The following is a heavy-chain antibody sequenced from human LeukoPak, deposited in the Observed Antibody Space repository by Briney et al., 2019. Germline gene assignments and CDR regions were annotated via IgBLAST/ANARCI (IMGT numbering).Heavy chain of an antibody. V-gene: IGHV3-23*01. D-gene: IGHD4-17*01. CDR2: INSGGGFT. J-gene: IGHJ1*01. Sequence: GGSLRLSCAASGFTFSTYAMSWVRQAPGKGPEWVSGINSGGGFTIYADSVKGRFTISRDNSKNTLYLQMKSLRAEDTAVYYCAKEIYGDSTGGRFQHWGQGTLVTVSS. CDR3: AKEIYGDSTGGRFQH. CDR1: GFTFSTYA.